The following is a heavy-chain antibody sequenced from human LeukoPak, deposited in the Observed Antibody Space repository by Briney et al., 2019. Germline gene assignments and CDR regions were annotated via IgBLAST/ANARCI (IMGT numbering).Heavy chain of an antibody. V-gene: IGHV3-30*04. CDR3: ARGSTYYDSSGQVPFDN. CDR1: GFTFSSYA. CDR2: ISYDGSNK. J-gene: IGHJ4*02. Sequence: PGGSLRLSCAASGFTFSSYAMHWVRQAPGKGLEWVAVISYDGSNKYYADSVKGRFTISRDNSKNTLYLQMNSLRAEDTAVYYCARGSTYYDSSGQVPFDNWGQGTLVTVSS. D-gene: IGHD3-22*01.